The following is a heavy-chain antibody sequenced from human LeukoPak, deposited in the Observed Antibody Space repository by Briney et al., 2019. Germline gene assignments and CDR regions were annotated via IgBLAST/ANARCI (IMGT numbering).Heavy chain of an antibody. CDR2: INWNGVST. CDR1: GFTFDDYS. Sequence: PGGSLRLSCAASGFTFDDYSMTWVRQAPGKGLEWVSGINWNGVSTGYADSVKGRFTISRDNAKNSLYLQMNSLRAEDTALYYCARSPRIIIVRGLISYYYYMDVWGKGTTVTVSS. V-gene: IGHV3-20*04. D-gene: IGHD3-10*01. J-gene: IGHJ6*03. CDR3: ARSPRIIIVRGLISYYYYMDV.